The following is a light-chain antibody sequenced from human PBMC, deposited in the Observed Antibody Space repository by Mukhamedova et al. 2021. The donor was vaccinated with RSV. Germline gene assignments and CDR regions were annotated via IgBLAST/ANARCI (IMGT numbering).Light chain of an antibody. CDR3: QHLDRYRLT. V-gene: IGKV1-9*01. CDR2: AAS. Sequence: GKAPRLLIYAASTLQGGVPSRFRGSGYGTESTLTISRLQPEDFATYYCQHLDRYRLTIGGGTKVEI. J-gene: IGKJ4*01.